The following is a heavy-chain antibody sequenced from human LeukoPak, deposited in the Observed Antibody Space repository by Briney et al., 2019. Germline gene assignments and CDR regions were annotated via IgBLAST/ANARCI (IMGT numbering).Heavy chain of an antibody. CDR2: IYYSGST. V-gene: IGHV4-59*01. CDR1: SGSISSYY. J-gene: IGHJ4*02. Sequence: SETLSLTCTVSSGSISSYYWSWIRQPPGKGLEWIGYIYYSGSTNYNPSLKSRVTISVDTSKNQFSLKLSSVTAADTAVYYCARAYYDILTGSILFDYWGQGTLVTVSS. CDR3: ARAYYDILTGSILFDY. D-gene: IGHD3-9*01.